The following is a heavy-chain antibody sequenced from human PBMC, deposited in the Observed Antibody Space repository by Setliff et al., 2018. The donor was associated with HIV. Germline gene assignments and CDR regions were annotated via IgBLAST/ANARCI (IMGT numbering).Heavy chain of an antibody. CDR2: VLTSGST. CDR1: GGSMSSYY. CDR3: ARAEWIQLWFGAFDI. V-gene: IGHV4-4*07. Sequence: SETLSLTCTVSGGSMSSYYWSWIRQPAGKGLEWIGRVLTSGSTHYNPSLRSRVTISLDTSRNQFSLKLSSVTAADTAVYYCARAEWIQLWFGAFDIWGQGTMVTVSS. J-gene: IGHJ3*02. D-gene: IGHD5-18*01.